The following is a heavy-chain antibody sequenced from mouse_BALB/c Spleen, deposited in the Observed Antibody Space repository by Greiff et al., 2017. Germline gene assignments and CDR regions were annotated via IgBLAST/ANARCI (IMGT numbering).Heavy chain of an antibody. V-gene: IGHV2-9*02. CDR3: AREGY. J-gene: IGHJ3*01. CDR1: GVSLTSYG. CDR2: ICAGGST. Sequence: VQLQPSGPGLVAPSQSLSITCPVSGVSLTSYGVHWVRQPPGKGLEWLGVICAGGSTNYNSALMSRLSISKDNSKSQVFLKMNSLQTDDPARYYCAREGYWGQGTLVTVSA.